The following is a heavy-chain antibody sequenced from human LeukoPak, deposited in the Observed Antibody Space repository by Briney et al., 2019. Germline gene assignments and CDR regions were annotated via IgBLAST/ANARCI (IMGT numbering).Heavy chain of an antibody. V-gene: IGHV3-7*04. Sequence: GGSLRLSCEGSGFSFSNYWMSWVRQAPGKGLEWVANIKEDGSEKYYVDSVKGRFTISRDNAKNSLYLQVNSLRGEDTAVYYCARGGLRYFARWGQGTLVTVSS. CDR2: IKEDGSEK. CDR1: GFSFSNYW. J-gene: IGHJ5*02. CDR3: ARGGLRYFAR. D-gene: IGHD3-16*01.